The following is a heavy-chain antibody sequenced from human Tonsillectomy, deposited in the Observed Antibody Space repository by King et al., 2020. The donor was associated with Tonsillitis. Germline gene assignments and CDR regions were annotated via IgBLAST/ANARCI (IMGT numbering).Heavy chain of an antibody. CDR2: LSGSGGST. D-gene: IGHD6-19*01. J-gene: IGHJ5*02. CDR3: AKSGEIILSGGFSWFDP. CDR1: GFTFNSYA. V-gene: IGHV3-23*04. Sequence: VQLVESGGGLVQPGGSLRLSCAASGFTFNSYAMSWVRQAPGKGLEWVSALSGSGGSTYYADSVKGRFTISRDNSKKTLYLQMNSLRAEESAVYYCAKSGEIILSGGFSWFDPWGEGALVPVST.